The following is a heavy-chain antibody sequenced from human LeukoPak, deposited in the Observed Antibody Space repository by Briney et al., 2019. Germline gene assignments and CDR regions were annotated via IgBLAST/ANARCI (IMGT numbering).Heavy chain of an antibody. J-gene: IGHJ3*02. D-gene: IGHD1-26*01. CDR1: GFTFSSYS. CDR3: ARPRGSYYRDAFDI. V-gene: IGHV3-48*02. CDR2: ITGSSSTI. Sequence: GGSLRLSCSASGFTFSSYSMNWVRQAPGKGLEWVSYITGSSSTIYCADSVKGRFTISRDNAKNSLYLQMNSLRDEDTAVYYCARPRGSYYRDAFDIWGQGTVVTVSS.